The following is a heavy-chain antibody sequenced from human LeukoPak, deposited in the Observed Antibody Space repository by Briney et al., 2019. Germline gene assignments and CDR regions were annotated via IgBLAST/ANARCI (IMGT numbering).Heavy chain of an antibody. CDR3: ARKQSGTMYDV. D-gene: IGHD1-7*01. CDR1: GGSISSSSYY. CDR2: FYSGGSA. Sequence: SETLSLTCIVPGGSISSSSYYWAWIRQPPGKGLEWIGTFYSGGSAYYNPSLTSRVSISKDTSDKQFSLRLYSVTAAVTAVYYCARKQSGTMYDVWGQGTQVTVSS. V-gene: IGHV4-39*07. J-gene: IGHJ4*02.